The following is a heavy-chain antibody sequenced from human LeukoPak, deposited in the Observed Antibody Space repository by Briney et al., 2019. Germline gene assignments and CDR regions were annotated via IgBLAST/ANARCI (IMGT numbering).Heavy chain of an antibody. J-gene: IGHJ4*02. V-gene: IGHV3-7*01. Sequence: PGGSLRLSCTASGFTFSDYWMTWVRQAPGKGPEWVANIKQDGSQRYYVDSVRGGFTISREKAKNSLFLQMNGLRAEDTAVYYCARRGGSSSRRSPIDYWGQGTLVTVSS. D-gene: IGHD6-6*01. CDR2: IKQDGSQR. CDR1: GFTFSDYW. CDR3: ARRGGSSSRRSPIDY.